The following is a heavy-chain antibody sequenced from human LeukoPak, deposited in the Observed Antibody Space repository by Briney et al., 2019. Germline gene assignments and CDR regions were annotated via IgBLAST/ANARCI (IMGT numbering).Heavy chain of an antibody. J-gene: IGHJ4*02. CDR1: GFTFSSYG. D-gene: IGHD6-13*01. V-gene: IGHV3-30*18. Sequence: GGSLRLSCAPSGFTFSSYGMHCVRQAPRKGLEWVAVISYDGSNKYYADSVKGRFTISRDNSKNTLYLQMNSLRAEDTAVYYCAKDGSSWSIDYWGQGTLVTVSS. CDR2: ISYDGSNK. CDR3: AKDGSSWSIDY.